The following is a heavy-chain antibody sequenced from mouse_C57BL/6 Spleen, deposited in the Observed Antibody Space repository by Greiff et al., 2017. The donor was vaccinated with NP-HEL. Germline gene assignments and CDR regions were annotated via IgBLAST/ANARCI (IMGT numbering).Heavy chain of an antibody. CDR1: GFSFTSYG. CDR2: IWSGGST. V-gene: IGHV2-2*01. J-gene: IGHJ3*01. D-gene: IGHD1-1*01. CDR3: ARPYYGSSVWFAY. Sequence: VQLQESGPGLVQPSQRLSITCTVSGFSFTSYGVHWVRQSPGKGLEWLGVIWSGGSTDYNAAFISRLSISKDNSKSQVFFKMNSLQADDTAIYYCARPYYGSSVWFAYWGQGTLVTVSA.